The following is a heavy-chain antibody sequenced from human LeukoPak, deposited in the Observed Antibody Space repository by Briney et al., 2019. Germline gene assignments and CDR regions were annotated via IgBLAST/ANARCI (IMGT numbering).Heavy chain of an antibody. CDR1: GGSLSSYY. CDR2: IYTSGST. D-gene: IGHD3-10*01. J-gene: IGHJ6*03. V-gene: IGHV4-4*07. CDR3: ARDQYDYYGSGSLPGYMDV. Sequence: SETLSLTCTVSGGSLSSYYWSWIRQPAGKGLEWIGRIYTSGSTNYNPSLKSRVTMSVDTSKNQFSLKLGSVTAADTAVYYCARDQYDYYGSGSLPGYMDVWGKGTTVTVSS.